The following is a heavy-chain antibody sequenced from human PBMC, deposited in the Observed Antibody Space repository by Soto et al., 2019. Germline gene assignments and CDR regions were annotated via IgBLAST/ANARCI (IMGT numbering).Heavy chain of an antibody. D-gene: IGHD3-9*01. CDR2: IIPILGIA. CDR3: ARGPANYDILTGYYNGPIDY. J-gene: IGHJ4*02. Sequence: QVQLVQSGAEVKKPGSSVKVSCKASGCTFSSYTISWVRQAPGQGLEWMGRIIPILGIANYAKKFQGRVTITADKSTRTAYMELSSLRSEDTAVYDCARGPANYDILTGYYNGPIDYWGQGTLVTVSS. V-gene: IGHV1-69*02. CDR1: GCTFSSYT.